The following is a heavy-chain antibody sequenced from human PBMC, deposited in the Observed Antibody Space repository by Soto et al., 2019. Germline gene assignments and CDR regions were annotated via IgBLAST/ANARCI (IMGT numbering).Heavy chain of an antibody. D-gene: IGHD2-8*01. CDR1: GYRFSSYW. Sequence: GESLKISCQGSGYRFSSYWIAWVRQMPGKGLEWMGIIYPGDSDTIYSPSFQGQVTFSVDKSTSTAYLQWSSLKASDTAMYYCARQGSNGAYYYYGMDVWGQGTTVTVSS. V-gene: IGHV5-51*01. CDR2: IYPGDSDT. J-gene: IGHJ6*02. CDR3: ARQGSNGAYYYYGMDV.